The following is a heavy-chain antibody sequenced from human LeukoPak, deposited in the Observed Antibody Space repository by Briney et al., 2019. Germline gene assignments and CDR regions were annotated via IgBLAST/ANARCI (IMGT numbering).Heavy chain of an antibody. Sequence: SETLSLTCTVSGGSISSDTYYWAWIRQPPGKGLEWIECMSYRGNTYYNPSLKSRVTMSGDTSKNHLSLRLSSVSAADTAVYYCARQAVVTAAPLYWYFDLWGRGTLVKVSS. CDR2: MSYRGNT. V-gene: IGHV4-39*01. CDR1: GGSISSDTYY. J-gene: IGHJ2*01. D-gene: IGHD2-21*02. CDR3: ARQAVVTAAPLYWYFDL.